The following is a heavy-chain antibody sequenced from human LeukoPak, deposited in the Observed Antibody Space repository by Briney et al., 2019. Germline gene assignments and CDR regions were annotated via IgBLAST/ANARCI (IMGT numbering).Heavy chain of an antibody. CDR2: IYTSGST. CDR3: ARALTVTTFYYYYGMDV. J-gene: IGHJ6*02. V-gene: IGHV4-4*07. CDR1: GGSISSYY. Sequence: ETLTLTCTVSGGSISSYYWSWIRQPAGKGLEWIGRIYTSGSTNYNPSLKSRVTMSVDTSKNQFSPKLSSVTAADTAVYYCARALTVTTFYYYYGMDVWGQGTTVTVSS. D-gene: IGHD4-17*01.